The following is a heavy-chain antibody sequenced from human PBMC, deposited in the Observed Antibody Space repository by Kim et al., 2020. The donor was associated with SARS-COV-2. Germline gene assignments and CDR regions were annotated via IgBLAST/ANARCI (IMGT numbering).Heavy chain of an antibody. D-gene: IGHD2-2*01. V-gene: IGHV3-30*04. Sequence: GGSLRLSCAASGFTFSSYAMHWVRQAPGKGLEWVAVISYDGSNKYYADSVKGRFTISRDNSKNTLYLQMNSLRAEDTAVYYCASLEWGPAAISYYFDYWGQGTLVTVSS. CDR2: ISYDGSNK. J-gene: IGHJ4*02. CDR3: ASLEWGPAAISYYFDY. CDR1: GFTFSSYA.